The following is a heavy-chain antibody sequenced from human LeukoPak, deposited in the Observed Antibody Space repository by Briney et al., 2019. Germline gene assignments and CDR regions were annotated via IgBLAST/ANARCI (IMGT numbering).Heavy chain of an antibody. J-gene: IGHJ4*02. CDR1: GFTFSTHT. D-gene: IGHD5-24*01. CDR2: LWGNNKNI. CDR3: ATRNNGCPYH. V-gene: IGHV3-21*06. Sequence: PGGSLRLSCAASGFTFSTHTVSWVRQAPGKGLEWVSALWGNNKNIYYADSVKGRFTISRDNAKNSVYLQMNSLRAEDTAVYYCATRNNGCPYHWGQGTLVTVSS.